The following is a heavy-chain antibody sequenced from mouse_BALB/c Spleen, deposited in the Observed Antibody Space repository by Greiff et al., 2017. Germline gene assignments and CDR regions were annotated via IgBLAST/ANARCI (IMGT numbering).Heavy chain of an antibody. CDR1: GDSITSGY. CDR3: ARYEDYYGSSYGYFDV. D-gene: IGHD1-1*01. J-gene: IGHJ1*01. Sequence: EVQLQQSGPSLVKPSQTLSLTCSVTGDSITSGYWNWIRKFPGNKLEYMGYISYSGSTYYNPSLKSRISITRDTSKNQYYLQLNSVTTEDTATYYCARYEDYYGSSYGYFDVWGAGTTVTVSS. V-gene: IGHV3-8*02. CDR2: ISYSGST.